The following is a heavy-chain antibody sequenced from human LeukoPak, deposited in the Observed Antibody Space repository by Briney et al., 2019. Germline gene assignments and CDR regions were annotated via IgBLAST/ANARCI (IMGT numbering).Heavy chain of an antibody. CDR2: INHSGST. V-gene: IGHV4-34*01. Sequence: PSETLSLTCAVYGGSFSGYNWSWIRQPPGKGLEWIGEINHSGSTNYNPSLKSRVTISVDTSKNQFTLKLSSVTAADTAVYYCARGHEQQLVVPRYYYYMDVWGKGTTVTVSS. J-gene: IGHJ6*03. CDR1: GGSFSGYN. D-gene: IGHD6-13*01. CDR3: ARGHEQQLVVPRYYYYMDV.